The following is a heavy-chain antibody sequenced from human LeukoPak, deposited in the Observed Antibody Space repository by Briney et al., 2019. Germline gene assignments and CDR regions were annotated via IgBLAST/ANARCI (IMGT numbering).Heavy chain of an antibody. D-gene: IGHD1-7*01. CDR1: GFTFSDYY. CDR3: ARDSNYEMATTPGLDY. Sequence: PGGSLRLSCAASGFTFSDYYMSWIRQAPGKGLEWVSYISSSGSTIYYADSVKGRFTISRDNAKNSLYLQMNSLRAEDTAVYYCARDSNYEMATTPGLDYWGQGTLVTVSS. J-gene: IGHJ4*02. V-gene: IGHV3-11*01. CDR2: ISSSGSTI.